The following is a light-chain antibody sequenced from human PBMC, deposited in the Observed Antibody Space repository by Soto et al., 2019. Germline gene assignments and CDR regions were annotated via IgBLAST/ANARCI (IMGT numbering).Light chain of an antibody. V-gene: IGLV2-23*01. Sequence: QSALTQPASVSGSPGQSITISGPGTSSDVGSYNLVSWYQQHPGKAPKLMIYEGSKRPSGVSNRFSGSKSGNTASLTISGLQAEDEADYYCCSYAGSSTLVFGGGTKLTVL. J-gene: IGLJ2*01. CDR2: EGS. CDR1: SSDVGSYNL. CDR3: CSYAGSSTLV.